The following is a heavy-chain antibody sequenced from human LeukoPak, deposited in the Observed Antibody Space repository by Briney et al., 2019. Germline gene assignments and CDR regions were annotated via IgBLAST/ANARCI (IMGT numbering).Heavy chain of an antibody. V-gene: IGHV3-23*01. J-gene: IGHJ3*02. CDR3: AKYYYDSSGYYYFLLGSNAFDI. CDR2: ISGSGDST. CDR1: GFTFSSHA. D-gene: IGHD3-22*01. Sequence: GGSLRLSCATSGFTFSSHAMSWVRQAPGKGLEWVSVISGSGDSTYYVDSVKGRFTTSRDNSNNMLYLQINSLRAEDTAVYYCAKYYYDSSGYYYFLLGSNAFDIWGQWTMVTVSS.